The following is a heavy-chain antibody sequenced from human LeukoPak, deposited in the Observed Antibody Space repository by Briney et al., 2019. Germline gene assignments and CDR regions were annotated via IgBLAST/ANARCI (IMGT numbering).Heavy chain of an antibody. CDR3: ARDSELAGDRSEY. CDR1: GLTFSSYG. CDR2: ISYDGSDK. V-gene: IGHV3-30*03. J-gene: IGHJ4*02. D-gene: IGHD1-7*01. Sequence: PGRSLRLSCAASGLTFSSYGMHWVRQAPGKGLEWVSVISYDGSDKFYADSVKGRFTISRDNTKNTLYLQMYSLRAEDTAIYYCARDSELAGDRSEYWGQGTLVTVSS.